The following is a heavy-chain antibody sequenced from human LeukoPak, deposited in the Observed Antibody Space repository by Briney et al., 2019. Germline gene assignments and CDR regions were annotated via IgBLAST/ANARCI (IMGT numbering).Heavy chain of an antibody. CDR1: GFTFSSYA. CDR2: ISGSGGST. V-gene: IGHV3-23*01. J-gene: IGHJ4*02. CDR3: ANGGDSSGYNTGIIDY. D-gene: IGHD3-22*01. Sequence: PGGSLRLSCAASGFTFSSYAMSWVRQAPGKGLEWVSAISGSGGSTYYADSVKGRFTISRDNSKNTLYLQMNSLRAEDTAVYYCANGGDSSGYNTGIIDYWGQGTLVTVSS.